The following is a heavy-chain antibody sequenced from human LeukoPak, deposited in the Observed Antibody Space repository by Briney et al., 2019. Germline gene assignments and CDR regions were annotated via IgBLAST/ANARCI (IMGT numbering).Heavy chain of an antibody. V-gene: IGHV4-59*01. CDR2: IYYSGST. CDR3: VSGGGDGWGYNWFDP. D-gene: IGHD2-21*02. Sequence: SETLSLTCTVSGGSISSYYWSWIRQPPGKGLEWIGYIYYSGSTNYNPSLKSRVTISVDTSKNQFSMKLSSVPAADTAVYSFVSGGGDGWGYNWFDPWGQGTLVTVSS. J-gene: IGHJ5*02. CDR1: GGSISSYY.